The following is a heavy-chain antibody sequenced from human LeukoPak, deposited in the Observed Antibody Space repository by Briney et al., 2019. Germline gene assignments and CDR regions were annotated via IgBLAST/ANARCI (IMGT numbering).Heavy chain of an antibody. V-gene: IGHV4-61*02. CDR1: GGSISSGSYY. D-gene: IGHD6-13*01. CDR2: IYTSGST. Sequence: SETLSLTCPVSGGSISSGSYYWSWIRQPAGKGLEWIGRIYTSGSTNYNPSLKSRVTISVDTSKNQFSLKLSSVTAADTAVYYCARVGAAAFDPWGQGTLVTVSS. J-gene: IGHJ5*02. CDR3: ARVGAAAFDP.